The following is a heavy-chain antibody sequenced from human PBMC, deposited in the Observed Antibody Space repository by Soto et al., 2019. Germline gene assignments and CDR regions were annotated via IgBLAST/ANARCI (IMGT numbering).Heavy chain of an antibody. D-gene: IGHD6-19*01. CDR2: ISGSGGST. CDR1: GFTFSSYA. Sequence: EVHLLESGGGLVQPGGSLRLSCAASGFTFSSYAMSWVRQAPGKGLEWVSAISGSGGSTYYADSVKGRFTISRDNSKNTLNLHMNSLRAEDTAVYYCAKTISGRYYYYGMDVWGQGTTVTVSS. V-gene: IGHV3-23*01. J-gene: IGHJ6*02. CDR3: AKTISGRYYYYGMDV.